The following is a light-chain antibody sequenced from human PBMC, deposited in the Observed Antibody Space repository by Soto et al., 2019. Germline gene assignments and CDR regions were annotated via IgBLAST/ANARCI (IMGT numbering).Light chain of an antibody. CDR2: GAS. J-gene: IGKJ4*01. V-gene: IGKV3-20*01. CDR3: QQHDNSPLT. CDR1: QSVSSSY. Sequence: DIVLTQSPGTLSLSPGERATLSCRASQSVSSSYLAWYQQKPGQAPRLLIYGASNRATGIPDRFSGGGSATDFTLTISRLEPEDFAVYYCQQHDNSPLTFGGGTKVDIK.